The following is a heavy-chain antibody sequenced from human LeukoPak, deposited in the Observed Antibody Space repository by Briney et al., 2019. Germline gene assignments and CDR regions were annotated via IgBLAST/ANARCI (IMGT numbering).Heavy chain of an antibody. CDR2: INPNSGGT. CDR3: ARDQAGDGYNLDSTSDY. V-gene: IGHV1-2*02. Sequence: GASVKVSCKASGYTFTCYYMHWVRQAPGQGLEWRGWINPNSGGTNYAQKFQGRVTMTRDTSISTAYMELSSLRSDDTAVYYCARDQAGDGYNLDSTSDYWGQGTLVTVSS. CDR1: GYTFTCYY. D-gene: IGHD5-24*01. J-gene: IGHJ4*02.